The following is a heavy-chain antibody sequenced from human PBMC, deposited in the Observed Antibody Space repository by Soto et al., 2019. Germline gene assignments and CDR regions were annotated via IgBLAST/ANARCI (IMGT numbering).Heavy chain of an antibody. CDR3: ARRSLVGATLWFDP. J-gene: IGHJ5*02. D-gene: IGHD1-26*01. Sequence: SETLSLTCAVYGGSFSGYYWSWIRQPPGKGLEWIGEINHSGSTYYNPSLKSRVTISVDRSKNQFSLKLSSVTAADTAVYYCARRSLVGATLWFDPWGQGTLVTVSS. CDR1: GGSFSGYY. CDR2: INHSGST. V-gene: IGHV4-34*01.